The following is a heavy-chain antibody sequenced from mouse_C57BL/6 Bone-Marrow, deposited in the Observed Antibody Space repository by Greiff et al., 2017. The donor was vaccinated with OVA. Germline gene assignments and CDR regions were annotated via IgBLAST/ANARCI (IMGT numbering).Heavy chain of an antibody. J-gene: IGHJ2*01. V-gene: IGHV6-6*01. CDR3: TRKGSTRGGFDY. CDR1: GFTFSDAW. Sequence: EVKLMESGGGLVQPGGSMKLSCAASGFTFSDAWMDWVRQSPEKGLEWVAEIRNKANNHATYYAESVKGRFTISRDDSKSSVYLQMNSLRAEDTGIYYCTRKGSTRGGFDYWGQGTTLTVSS. CDR2: IRNKANNHAT. D-gene: IGHD3-3*01.